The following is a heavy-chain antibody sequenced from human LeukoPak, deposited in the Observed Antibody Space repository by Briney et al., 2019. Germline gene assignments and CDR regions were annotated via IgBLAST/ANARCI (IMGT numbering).Heavy chain of an antibody. V-gene: IGHV3-30*02. CDR3: AKDRAGLRATTLDY. CDR1: GFTFSSYG. J-gene: IGHJ4*02. D-gene: IGHD5-12*01. CDR2: IRYDGSNK. Sequence: GGSLRLSCAASGFTFSSYGMHWVRQAPGKGLEWVAFIRYDGSNKYYADSVKGRFTISRDNSKNTLYLQMNSLRAEDTAVYYCAKDRAGLRATTLDYWGQGTLVTVSS.